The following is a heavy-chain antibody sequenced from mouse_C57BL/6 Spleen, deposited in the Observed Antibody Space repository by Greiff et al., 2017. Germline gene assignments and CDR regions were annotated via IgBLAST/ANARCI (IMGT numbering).Heavy chain of an antibody. V-gene: IGHV5-6*01. Sequence: EVHLVESGGDLVKPGGSLKLSCAASGFTFSSYGMSWVRQTPDKRLEWVATISSGGSYTYYPDSVKGRFTISRDNAKNTLYLKMSSLKSEDTAMYYCARRYYGSSYWYFDVWGTGTTVTVSS. CDR1: GFTFSSYG. CDR2: ISSGGSYT. J-gene: IGHJ1*03. D-gene: IGHD1-1*01. CDR3: ARRYYGSSYWYFDV.